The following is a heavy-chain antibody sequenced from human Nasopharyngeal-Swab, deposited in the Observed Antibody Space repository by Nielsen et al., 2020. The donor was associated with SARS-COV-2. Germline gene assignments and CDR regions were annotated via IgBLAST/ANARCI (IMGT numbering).Heavy chain of an antibody. CDR1: GFTFSDYY. V-gene: IGHV3-11*01. D-gene: IGHD3-22*01. CDR3: ARSTPYYYDSSGYYYYFDY. CDR2: ISSSGSTR. J-gene: IGHJ4*02. Sequence: GGSLRLSCAASGFTFSDYYMSWIRQAPGKGLEWVSYISSSGSTRYYADSVKGRFTISRDNAKNSLYLQMNSLRAEDTAVYYCARSTPYYYDSSGYYYYFDYWGQGTLVTVSS.